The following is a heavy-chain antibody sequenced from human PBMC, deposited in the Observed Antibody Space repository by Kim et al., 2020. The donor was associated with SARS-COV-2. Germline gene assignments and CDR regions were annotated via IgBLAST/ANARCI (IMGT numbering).Heavy chain of an antibody. CDR2: IYPSDFDT. CDR3: ARGVNYGGDY. Sequence: GESLKISCKTSGFTFTSYWIGWVRQMPGKGLEWVGLIYPSDFDTRYNPAFQGQVTLSADRSITTAYLQWSNLEASDTAMYYCARGVNYGGDYWGQGTLVTVSS. CDR1: GFTFTSYW. J-gene: IGHJ4*02. D-gene: IGHD2-21*01. V-gene: IGHV5-51*01.